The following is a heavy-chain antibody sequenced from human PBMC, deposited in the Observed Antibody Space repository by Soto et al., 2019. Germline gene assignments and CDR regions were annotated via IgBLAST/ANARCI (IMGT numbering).Heavy chain of an antibody. J-gene: IGHJ6*03. CDR3: ARGDMVRGNYYYMDV. CDR2: INSDGSSI. Sequence: GGSLRLSCAASGFTFSSYWMHWVRQAPGKGLVWVSRINSDGSSISYADSVKGRFTISRDNAKNTLYLQMNSLRAEDTAVYYCARGDMVRGNYYYMDVWGNGTTVTVSS. D-gene: IGHD3-10*01. CDR1: GFTFSSYW. V-gene: IGHV3-74*01.